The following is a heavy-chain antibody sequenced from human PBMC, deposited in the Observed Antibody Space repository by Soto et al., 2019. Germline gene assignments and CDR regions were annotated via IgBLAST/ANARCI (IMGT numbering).Heavy chain of an antibody. CDR3: ARRKAAAALDY. CDR1: GGSINNYY. V-gene: IGHV4-59*08. CDR2: IYYSGTT. J-gene: IGHJ4*02. D-gene: IGHD6-13*01. Sequence: QVQLQESGPGLVKPSETLSLTCTVSGGSINNYYWSWIRQPPGKGLEWIGYIYYSGTTNYNPSLKSRVTISVDTSKNRFSLKLTSVTAADTAVYYCARRKAAAALDYWGQGILVTVSS.